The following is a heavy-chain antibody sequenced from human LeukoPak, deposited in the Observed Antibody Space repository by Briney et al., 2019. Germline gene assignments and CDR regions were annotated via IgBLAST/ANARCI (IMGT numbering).Heavy chain of an antibody. CDR3: ARGGAAGNWFDP. Sequence: SETLSLTCTVSGGSISSYYWSWIRQPAGKGLEWIGRIYTSGSTNYNPSLKSRVTMSVDTSKNQFSLKLRSVTAADTAEYYSARGGAAGNWFDPWGQGTLVTVSS. CDR2: IYTSGST. J-gene: IGHJ5*02. CDR1: GGSISSYY. V-gene: IGHV4-4*07. D-gene: IGHD6-13*01.